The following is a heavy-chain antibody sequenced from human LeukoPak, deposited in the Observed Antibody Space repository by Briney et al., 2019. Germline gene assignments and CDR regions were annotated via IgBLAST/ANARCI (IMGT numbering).Heavy chain of an antibody. CDR3: ARGRRITMIVVVIGGSSNFDY. D-gene: IGHD3-22*01. J-gene: IGHJ4*02. CDR2: INHSGST. CDR1: SGSFSGYY. Sequence: SETLSLTCAVYSGSFSGYYWSWIRQPPGKGLEWIGEINHSGSTNYNPSLKSRVTTSVDTSKNQFSLKLSSVTAADTAVYYCARGRRITMIVVVIGGSSNFDYWGQGTLVTVSS. V-gene: IGHV4-34*01.